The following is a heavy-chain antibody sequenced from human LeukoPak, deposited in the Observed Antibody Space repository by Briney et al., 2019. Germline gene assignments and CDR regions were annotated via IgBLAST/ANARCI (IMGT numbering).Heavy chain of an antibody. Sequence: GGSLRLSCAASGFTFSSYAMTWVRQAPGEGLGWASAISGSGAYTQYADSVKGRFTISRDNSKNALFLQKNSLRAEDTAVNYCAKNAEWELPEYYFDYWGQGTLVTVPS. V-gene: IGHV3-23*01. J-gene: IGHJ4*02. D-gene: IGHD1-26*01. CDR3: AKNAEWELPEYYFDY. CDR1: GFTFSSYA. CDR2: ISGSGAYT.